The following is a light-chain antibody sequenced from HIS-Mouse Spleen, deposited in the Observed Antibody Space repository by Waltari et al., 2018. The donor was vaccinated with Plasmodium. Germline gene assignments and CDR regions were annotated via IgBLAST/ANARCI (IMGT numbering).Light chain of an antibody. CDR2: EDS. V-gene: IGLV3-10*01. J-gene: IGLJ3*02. Sequence: SYELTQPPSVSVSPGQTARTTCHGDALPKKYANWYQQKSGQAPVLVIYEDSKRPSGIPERFSGSSSGTMATLTISGAQVEDEADYYCYSTDSSGNHRVFGGGTKLTVL. CDR1: ALPKKY. CDR3: YSTDSSGNHRV.